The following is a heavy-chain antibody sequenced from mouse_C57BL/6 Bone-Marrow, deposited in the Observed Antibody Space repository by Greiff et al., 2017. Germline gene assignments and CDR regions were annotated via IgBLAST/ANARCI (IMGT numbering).Heavy chain of an antibody. J-gene: IGHJ1*03. Sequence: QVQLQQSGPGLVQPSQSLSITCTVSGFSLTSYGVHWVRQSPGKGLEWLGVIWRGGSTDYNAAFMSRLSITKNNSKGQVFFKMNSLQADDTAIYYGAKTGKERYVDVWGTGTTVTVSS. V-gene: IGHV2-5*01. CDR2: IWRGGST. D-gene: IGHD4-1*01. CDR1: GFSLTSYG. CDR3: AKTGKERYVDV.